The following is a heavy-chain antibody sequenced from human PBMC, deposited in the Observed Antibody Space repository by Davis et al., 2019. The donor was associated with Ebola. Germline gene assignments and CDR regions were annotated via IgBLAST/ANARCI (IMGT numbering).Heavy chain of an antibody. Sequence: MPSETLSLTCTVSGGSVNSGHYYWNWIRKPPGKGLEWIGHIYFSGNGNYNPSLKSRVTMSVDTSKNQFSLKLSSVPAADTAVYYCARGLGYCARGAPGDAFDIWGQGTMVTVSS. CDR1: GGSVNSGHYY. J-gene: IGHJ3*02. CDR3: ARGLGYCARGAPGDAFDI. CDR2: IYFSGNG. V-gene: IGHV4-61*01. D-gene: IGHD5-18*01.